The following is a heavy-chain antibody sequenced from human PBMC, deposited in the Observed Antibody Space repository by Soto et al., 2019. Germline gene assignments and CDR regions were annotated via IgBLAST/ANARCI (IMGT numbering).Heavy chain of an antibody. CDR1: GASISDGGFS. Sequence: SETLSLTCTVSGASISDGGFSWSWIRQSPGKGLEWIGYISHLESTYFHPSFKSRLTMSIDRTRNQFSLKLSSVTAADMAVYYCARGGGYDSFDYWGQGVLVTVYS. J-gene: IGHJ4*02. CDR2: ISHLEST. V-gene: IGHV4-30-2*06. CDR3: ARGGGYDSFDY. D-gene: IGHD5-12*01.